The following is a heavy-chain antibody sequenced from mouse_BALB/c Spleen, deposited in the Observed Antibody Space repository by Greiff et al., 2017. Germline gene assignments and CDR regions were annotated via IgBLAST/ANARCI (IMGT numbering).Heavy chain of an antibody. CDR1: GFTFSSYG. D-gene: IGHD2-3*01. J-gene: IGHJ4*01. V-gene: IGHV5-6*01. CDR2: ISSGGSYT. Sequence: EVQLVESGGDLVKPGGSLKLSCAASGFTFSSYGMSWVRQTPDKRLEWVATISSGGSYTYYPDSVKGRFTISRDNAKNTLYLQMSSLKSEDTAMYYCARHRGDGYDAMDYWGQGTSVTVSS. CDR3: ARHRGDGYDAMDY.